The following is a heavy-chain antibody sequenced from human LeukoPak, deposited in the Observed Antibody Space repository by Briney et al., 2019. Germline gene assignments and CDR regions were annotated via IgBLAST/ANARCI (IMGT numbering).Heavy chain of an antibody. Sequence: ASVKLSCKASRDTFSSYAIYWVRQAPGQRLEWMAWIIAANGKTKYSRKFQGRVSITTGTSARTAYMELRSLGSEDTAIYYCARSKDFPFFDAWGQGTLVTVSS. J-gene: IGHJ4*02. CDR1: RDTFSSYA. V-gene: IGHV1-3*01. CDR2: IIAANGKT. CDR3: ARSKDFPFFDA. D-gene: IGHD5/OR15-5a*01.